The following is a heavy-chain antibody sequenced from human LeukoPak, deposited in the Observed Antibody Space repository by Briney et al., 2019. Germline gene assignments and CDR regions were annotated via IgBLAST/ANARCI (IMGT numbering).Heavy chain of an antibody. V-gene: IGHV1-69*05. D-gene: IGHD6-13*01. CDR2: IIPMFGSA. J-gene: IGHJ4*02. CDR1: GHIFNSYS. CDR3: ARPRIGVDSSSWYAGYYFDY. Sequence: SVKVSCKASGHIFNSYSVSWVRQAPGQGLEWMGGIIPMFGSANYAQKFQGRVTITTDQSTTIVYMELSSLSSEDTAVYYCARPRIGVDSSSWYAGYYFDYWGQGTLVTVSS.